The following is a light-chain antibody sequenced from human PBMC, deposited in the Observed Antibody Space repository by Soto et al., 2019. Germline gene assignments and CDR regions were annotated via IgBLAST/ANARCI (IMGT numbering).Light chain of an antibody. Sequence: QLVLTQSPSASASLGASVKLTCTLSSGHSIFAIAWHQQQQEKGPRYLIKVNGDGSHNKGDGIPDRFSGSSSGAERYLTISSLQSEDEADYYCQTWATGIRVFGGGTKLTVL. V-gene: IGLV4-69*01. CDR3: QTWATGIRV. CDR1: SGHSIFA. CDR2: VNGDGSH. J-gene: IGLJ3*02.